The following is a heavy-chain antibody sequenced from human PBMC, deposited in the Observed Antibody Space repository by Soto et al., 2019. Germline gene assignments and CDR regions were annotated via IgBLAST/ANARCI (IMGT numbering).Heavy chain of an antibody. CDR1: GFIFDDFA. V-gene: IGHV3-9*01. Sequence: DVQLVESGGGLVQPGRSVRLSCAASGFIFDDFAMHWVRQAPGKGLEWVSGISWNSGSTDYAASVKGRFIISRDNARNSLYLQMNSLRPEDTALYYCARDTDSDTWNDPFDYWGQGALVIVS. J-gene: IGHJ4*02. D-gene: IGHD1-1*01. CDR2: ISWNSGST. CDR3: ARDTDSDTWNDPFDY.